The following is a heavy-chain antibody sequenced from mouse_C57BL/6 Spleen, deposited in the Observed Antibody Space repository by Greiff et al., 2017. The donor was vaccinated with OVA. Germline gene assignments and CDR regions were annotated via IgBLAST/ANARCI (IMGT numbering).Heavy chain of an antibody. CDR3: ARWGYYGSSYGYFDV. D-gene: IGHD1-1*01. J-gene: IGHJ1*03. CDR2: IDPSDSYT. V-gene: IGHV1-69*01. CDR1: GYTFTSYW. Sequence: QVQLQQPGAELVMPGASVKLSCKASGYTFTSYWMHWVKQRPGQGLEWIGEIDPSDSYTNYNQKFKGKSTLTVDKSSSTAYMQLSSLTSEDSAVYYCARWGYYGSSYGYFDVWGTGTTVTVSS.